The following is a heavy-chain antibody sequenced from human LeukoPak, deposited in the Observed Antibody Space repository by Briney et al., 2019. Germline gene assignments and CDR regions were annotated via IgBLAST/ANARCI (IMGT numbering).Heavy chain of an antibody. Sequence: SETLSLTCAVYGGSFSGYFWSWIRQPPGKGLAWIGEINHSGSTNYNPSLKSRVTMSVDTSKNQFSLKMSSVTAADTAVYYCAREGNFASYDLLTGIMDVWGKGTTVTISS. V-gene: IGHV4-34*01. J-gene: IGHJ6*03. CDR2: INHSGST. CDR3: AREGNFASYDLLTGIMDV. D-gene: IGHD3-9*01. CDR1: GGSFSGYF.